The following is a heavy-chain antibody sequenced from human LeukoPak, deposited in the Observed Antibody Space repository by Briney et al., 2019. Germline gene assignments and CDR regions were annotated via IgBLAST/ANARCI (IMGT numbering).Heavy chain of an antibody. CDR3: ARPKYSSSWYFDY. CDR2: INPNSGGT. J-gene: IGHJ4*02. Sequence: GASVKVSCKASGYTFTGYYMHWVRQAPGEGLEWMGWINPNSGGTKYAQKFQGRVTMTRDTSINTAYMEVRRLTSDDTAVYYCARPKYSSSWYFDYWGQGTLVTVSS. D-gene: IGHD6-13*01. CDR1: GYTFTGYY. V-gene: IGHV1-2*02.